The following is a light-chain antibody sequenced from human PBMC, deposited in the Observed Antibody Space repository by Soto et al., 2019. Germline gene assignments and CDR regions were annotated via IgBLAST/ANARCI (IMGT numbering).Light chain of an antibody. CDR2: DTS. V-gene: IGKV3D-20*01. CDR3: QQYGSSPS. Sequence: TQSPTTISLFPGERATLSCGASQSINSNYLAWYQQKPGLAPRLVIYDTSRRAPGIPDRLTGSGSGTDFTLTISRLEPEDSAIYYCQQYGSSPSFGQGTRLEIK. CDR1: QSINSNY. J-gene: IGKJ5*01.